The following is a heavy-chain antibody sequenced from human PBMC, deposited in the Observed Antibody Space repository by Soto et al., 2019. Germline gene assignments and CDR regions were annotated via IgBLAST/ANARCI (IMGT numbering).Heavy chain of an antibody. V-gene: IGHV1-69*13. D-gene: IGHD5-12*01. J-gene: IGHJ5*02. Sequence: SVKVSCKASGGTFSSYAISWVRQAPGQGLEWMGGIIPIFGTANYAQKFQGRVTITADESTSTAYMELSSLRSEDTAVYYCARDQSGYDLYNWFDPWGQGTLVTVSS. CDR2: IIPIFGTA. CDR3: ARDQSGYDLYNWFDP. CDR1: GGTFSSYA.